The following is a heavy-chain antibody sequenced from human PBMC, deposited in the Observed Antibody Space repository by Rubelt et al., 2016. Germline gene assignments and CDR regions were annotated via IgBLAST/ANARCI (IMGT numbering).Heavy chain of an antibody. CDR3: ARGMTYDILTGYLYGMDV. CDR1: GGSISSSSW. D-gene: IGHD3-9*01. J-gene: IGHJ6*02. V-gene: IGHV4-4*02. Sequence: VRHSGALSLTCAVSGGSISSSSWWSWVRQPPGKGLEWIGEIYHSGSTNYNPSLKSRVTISVDKSKNQFSLKLSSVTAADTAVYYCARGMTYDILTGYLYGMDVWGQGTTVTVSS. CDR2: IYHSGST.